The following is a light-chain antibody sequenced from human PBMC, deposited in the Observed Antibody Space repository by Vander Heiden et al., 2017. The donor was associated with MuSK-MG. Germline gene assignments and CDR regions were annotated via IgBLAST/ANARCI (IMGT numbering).Light chain of an antibody. V-gene: IGKV1-8*01. J-gene: IGKJ5*01. Sequence: AIRMTQSPSSFSASTGDRVTITCRASQGISSYLAWYQQKPGKAPKLLIYAASTLQSGVPSRFSDSGYGTDFTLTISCLQSEDFATYYCQQYDSYPRITFGQGTRLEIK. CDR1: QGISSY. CDR3: QQYDSYPRIT. CDR2: AAS.